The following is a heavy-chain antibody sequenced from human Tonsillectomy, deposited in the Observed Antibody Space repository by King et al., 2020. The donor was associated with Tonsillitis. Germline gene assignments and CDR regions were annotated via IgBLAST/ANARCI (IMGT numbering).Heavy chain of an antibody. CDR2: ISWNSGRI. CDR1: GFIFDDYA. J-gene: IGHJ6*03. V-gene: IGHV3-9*01. Sequence: ESGGGLVQPGRSLRLSCEVSGFIFDDYAMHWVRQAPGKGLEWVSGISWNSGRIDYADSVKGRFTISRDNAKNSLYLQMNSLRVEDTATYYCAKATVVVPVAYMDVWGKGTTVTVSS. CDR3: AKATVVVPVAYMDV. D-gene: IGHD2-2*01.